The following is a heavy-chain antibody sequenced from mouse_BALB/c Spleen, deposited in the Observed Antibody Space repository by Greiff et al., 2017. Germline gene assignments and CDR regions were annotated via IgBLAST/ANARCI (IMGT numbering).Heavy chain of an antibody. Sequence: VQLQQPGAELVKPGASVKLSCKASGYTFTSYWMHWVKQRPGQGLEWIGEINPSNGRTNYNEKFKSKATLTVDKSSSTAYMQLSSLTSEDSAVYYCTRSHGGDYYAMDYWGQGTSVTVSS. J-gene: IGHJ4*01. CDR1: GYTFTSYW. CDR2: INPSNGRT. CDR3: TRSHGGDYYAMDY. V-gene: IGHV1S81*02.